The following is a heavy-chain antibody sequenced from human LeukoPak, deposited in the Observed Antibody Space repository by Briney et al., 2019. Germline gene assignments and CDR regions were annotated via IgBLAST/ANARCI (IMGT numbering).Heavy chain of an antibody. Sequence: SETLSLTCTVSRGSISSGTYHWGWIRQPPGKGLEWIASIHYSGHTYYNPSLKSRVTISVDRSKNQFSLKLSSVTAADTAVYYCARERRGVDTAMVTAAFDIWGQGTMVTVSS. CDR2: IHYSGHT. CDR3: ARERRGVDTAMVTAAFDI. J-gene: IGHJ3*02. CDR1: RGSISSGTYH. V-gene: IGHV4-39*07. D-gene: IGHD5-18*01.